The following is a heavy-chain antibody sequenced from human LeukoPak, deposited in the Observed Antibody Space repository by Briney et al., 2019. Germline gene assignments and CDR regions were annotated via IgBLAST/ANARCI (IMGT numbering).Heavy chain of an antibody. Sequence: ASVKVSCKASGYTFTSYYMHWVRQAPGQGLGWMGIINPSGGSTSYAQKFQGRVTMTRDTSTSTVYMELSSLRSEDTAVYYCARDRTAVASGHNWFDPWGQGTLVTVSS. D-gene: IGHD6-19*01. CDR3: ARDRTAVASGHNWFDP. V-gene: IGHV1-46*01. J-gene: IGHJ5*02. CDR1: GYTFTSYY. CDR2: INPSGGST.